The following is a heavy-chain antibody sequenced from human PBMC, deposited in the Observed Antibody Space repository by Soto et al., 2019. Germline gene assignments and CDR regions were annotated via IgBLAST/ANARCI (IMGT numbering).Heavy chain of an antibody. D-gene: IGHD4-4*01. CDR1: GYTFTSYA. J-gene: IGHJ4*02. CDR3: AREAGHDYSNYRYFDY. CDR2: INAGNGNT. Sequence: ASVKVSCKASGYTFTSYAMHWVRQAPGQGLEWMGWINAGNGNTKYSQKFQGRVTITRDTSASTAYMELSSLRSEDTAVYYCAREAGHDYSNYRYFDYWGAGTLVTVYS. V-gene: IGHV1-3*01.